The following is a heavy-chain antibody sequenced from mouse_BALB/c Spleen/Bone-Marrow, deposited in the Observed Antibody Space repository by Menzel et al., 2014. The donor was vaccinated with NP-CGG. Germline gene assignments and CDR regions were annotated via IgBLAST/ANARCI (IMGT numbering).Heavy chain of an antibody. CDR2: INPGSGAT. CDR3: ARKPGPSYAMDY. CDR1: GYAFTNYL. V-gene: IGHV1-54*01. J-gene: IGHJ4*01. D-gene: IGHD4-1*01. Sequence: QVQLQQSGADLVRPGTSVKVSCKASGYAFTNYLIEWVKQRPGQGLEWIGVINPGSGATNYNEKFKGKATLTADKSSSTAYMQLSSLTSDVSAVYFCARKPGPSYAMDYWGQGTSVTVSS.